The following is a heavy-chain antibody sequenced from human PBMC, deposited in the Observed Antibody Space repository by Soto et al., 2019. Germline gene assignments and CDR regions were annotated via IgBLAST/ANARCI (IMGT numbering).Heavy chain of an antibody. J-gene: IGHJ4*02. V-gene: IGHV3-30*18. CDR1: GFSLCSSA. CDR3: AKQRRGSGWYPLDS. D-gene: IGHD6-19*01. Sequence: PGGSMRLSCTASGFSLCSSAMHWVRQAPGKGLEWLAVSSFDGTQQFYGESVKGRFTVSRDNSNNTLYLEMNSLRTEDTAVYYCAKQRRGSGWYPLDSWGQGTPVTVSS. CDR2: SSFDGTQQ.